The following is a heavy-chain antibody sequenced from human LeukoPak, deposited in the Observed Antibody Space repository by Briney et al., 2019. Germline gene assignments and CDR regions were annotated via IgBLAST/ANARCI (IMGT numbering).Heavy chain of an antibody. V-gene: IGHV3-23*01. J-gene: IGHJ6*02. CDR3: ARDTEYQLLYYYYGMDV. D-gene: IGHD2-2*01. CDR1: GFTFSSYA. Sequence: GGSLRLSCAASGFTFSSYAMSWVRQAPGKGLEWVSAISGSGGSTYYADSVKGRFTISRDNSKNTLYLQMNSLRAEDTAVYYCARDTEYQLLYYYYGMDVWGQGTTVTVSS. CDR2: ISGSGGST.